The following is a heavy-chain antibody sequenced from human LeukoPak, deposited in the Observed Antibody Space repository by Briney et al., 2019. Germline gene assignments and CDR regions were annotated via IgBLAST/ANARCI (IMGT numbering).Heavy chain of an antibody. CDR3: ARDRGATHAFDI. D-gene: IGHD2-15*01. V-gene: IGHV4-30-4*01. CDR1: GGSISSGDYY. J-gene: IGHJ3*02. CDR2: IYYSGST. Sequence: PSETLSLTCTVSGGSISSGDYYWSWIRQPPGTGLEWIGYIYYSGSTYYNPSLKSRVTISVDTSKNQFSLKLSSVTAADTAVYYCARDRGATHAFDIWGQGTMVTVSS.